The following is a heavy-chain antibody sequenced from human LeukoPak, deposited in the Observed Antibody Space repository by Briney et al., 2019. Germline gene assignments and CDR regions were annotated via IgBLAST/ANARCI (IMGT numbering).Heavy chain of an antibody. CDR2: INPNSGGT. J-gene: IGHJ4*02. Sequence: ASVKVSCKGSGYTFTAYYMDWVRQAPGQGLEWMGRINPNSGGTNYAQKFQGRVTMTGDTSISTAHMELSGLTSDDTAVYYYASGLGGNYPGNWGQGTQVTVSS. V-gene: IGHV1-2*02. D-gene: IGHD2-21*01. CDR1: GYTFTAYY. CDR3: ASGLGGNYPGN.